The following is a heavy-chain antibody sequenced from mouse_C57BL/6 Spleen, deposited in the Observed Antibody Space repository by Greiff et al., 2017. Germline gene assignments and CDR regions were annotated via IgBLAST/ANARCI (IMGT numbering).Heavy chain of an antibody. V-gene: IGHV1-18*01. CDR1: GYTFTDYN. J-gene: IGHJ3*01. CDR2: INPNNGGT. CDR3: ARRGGYYDYAFAY. Sequence: EVQLQQSGPELVKPGASVKIPCKASGYTFTDYNMDWVKQSHGKSLEWIGDINPNNGGTIYNQKFKGKATLTVDKSSSTAYMELRSLTSEDTAVYYCARRGGYYDYAFAYWGQGTLVTVSA. D-gene: IGHD2-4*01.